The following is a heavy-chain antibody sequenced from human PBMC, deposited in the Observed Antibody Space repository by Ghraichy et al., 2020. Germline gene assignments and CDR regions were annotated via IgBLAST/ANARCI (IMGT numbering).Heavy chain of an antibody. Sequence: SQTLSLTCTVSGGSISSYYWSWIRQPPGKGLEWIGYIYYSGSTNYNPSLKSRVTISVDTSKNQFSLKLSSVTAADTAVYYCARDGNPRLSYYYYGMDVWGQGTTVTVSS. CDR2: IYYSGST. J-gene: IGHJ6*02. CDR3: ARDGNPRLSYYYYGMDV. V-gene: IGHV4-59*01. D-gene: IGHD4-23*01. CDR1: GGSISSYY.